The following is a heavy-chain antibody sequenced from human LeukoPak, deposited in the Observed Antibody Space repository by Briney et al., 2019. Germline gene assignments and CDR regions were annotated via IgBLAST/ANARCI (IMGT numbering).Heavy chain of an antibody. J-gene: IGHJ4*02. D-gene: IGHD6-13*01. CDR3: ARDLSGYSFGFGGDL. Sequence: QAGGSLRLSCAASGFTISANFMSWVRQAPGKGLEWVSVMYSVGSTFYADSVKGRFTISRDGYKNTLDLQMDSLRVDHTAVYYCARDLSGYSFGFGGDLWGQGTLVTVSS. CDR1: GFTISANF. CDR2: MYSVGST. V-gene: IGHV3-66*01.